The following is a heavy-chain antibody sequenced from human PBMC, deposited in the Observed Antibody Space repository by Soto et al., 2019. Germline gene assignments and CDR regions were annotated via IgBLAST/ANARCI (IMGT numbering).Heavy chain of an antibody. D-gene: IGHD6-13*01. CDR2: IYYSGST. J-gene: IGHJ6*02. V-gene: IGHV4-31*03. CDR1: GGSISSGGYY. CDR3: ARDGVLAAAGLYYYYGMDV. Sequence: QVQLQESGPGLVKPSQTLSLTCTVSGGSISSGGYYWSWIRQHPGKGLEWIGYIYYSGSTYYNPSLKSRVTISVDTSKNQFSLKLSSVTAADTAVYYCARDGVLAAAGLYYYYGMDVWGQGTTVTVSS.